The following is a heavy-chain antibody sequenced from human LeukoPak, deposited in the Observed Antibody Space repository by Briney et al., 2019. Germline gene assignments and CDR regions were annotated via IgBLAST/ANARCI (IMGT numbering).Heavy chain of an antibody. D-gene: IGHD3-22*01. CDR3: ARVTLRTMIVVAD. Sequence: ASVKVSCKASGYTFTSYDINWVRQATGQGLEWMGWISAYNGNTNYAQKLQGRVTMTTDTSTSTAYMELRSLRSDDTAVYYCARVTLRTMIVVADWGQGTLVTVSS. J-gene: IGHJ4*02. CDR1: GYTFTSYD. V-gene: IGHV1-18*01. CDR2: ISAYNGNT.